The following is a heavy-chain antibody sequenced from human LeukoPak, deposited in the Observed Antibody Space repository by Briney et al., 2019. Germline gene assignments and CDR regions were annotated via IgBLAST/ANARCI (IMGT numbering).Heavy chain of an antibody. Sequence: GASVKVSCKASGYTFTGYYMHWVRQAPGQGLEWMGWINPNSGGTNYAQKFQGRVTMTRDTSISTAYMELSRLGSDDTAVYYCARASGYSYFDWFDPWGQGTLVTVSS. V-gene: IGHV1-2*02. CDR3: ARASGYSYFDWFDP. CDR2: INPNSGGT. D-gene: IGHD5-18*01. CDR1: GYTFTGYY. J-gene: IGHJ5*02.